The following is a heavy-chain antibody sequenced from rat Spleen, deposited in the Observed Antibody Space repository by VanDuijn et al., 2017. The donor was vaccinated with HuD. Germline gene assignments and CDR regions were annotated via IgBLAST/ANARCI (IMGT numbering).Heavy chain of an antibody. V-gene: IGHV5-31*01. D-gene: IGHD1-7*01. J-gene: IGHJ2*01. CDR3: TRGGMLRPFFFDY. Sequence: EVQLVESGGGLVQPGRSLKLSCVASGFTFNNYWMTWIRQAPGKGLEWVASISYEGSSTYYGDSVKGRFTISRDNAKSTLYLQMDSLRSGDTATYYCTRGGMLRPFFFDYWGQGVMVTVSS. CDR1: GFTFNNYW. CDR2: ISYEGSST.